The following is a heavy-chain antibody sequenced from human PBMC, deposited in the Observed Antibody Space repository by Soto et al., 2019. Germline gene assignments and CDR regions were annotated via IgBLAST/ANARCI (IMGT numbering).Heavy chain of an antibody. CDR1: GFTFSSYW. D-gene: IGHD3-3*01. V-gene: IGHV3-7*03. CDR3: ARDPNYDFWSGYIYAFDI. J-gene: IGHJ3*02. CDR2: IKQDGSEK. Sequence: GGSLRLSCAASGFTFSSYWMSWVRQAPGKGLEWVANIKQDGSEKYYVDSAKGRFTISRDNAKNSLYLQMNSLRAEDTAVYYCARDPNYDFWSGYIYAFDIWGQGTMVTVSS.